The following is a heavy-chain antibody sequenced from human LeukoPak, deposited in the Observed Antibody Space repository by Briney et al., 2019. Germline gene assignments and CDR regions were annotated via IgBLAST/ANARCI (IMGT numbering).Heavy chain of an antibody. CDR3: ARVGSGSYHYFYGMGV. CDR2: IIPIYGTT. J-gene: IGHJ6*02. CDR1: GGTFSNFA. D-gene: IGHD1-26*01. Sequence: SVKVSCKASGGTFSNFAINWVRQAPGQGLEWMGGIIPIYGTTNCAQKFQGRVTITADESTGTAYMELSSLRSEDTAVYYCARVGSGSYHYFYGMGVWGQGTTVTVSS. V-gene: IGHV1-69*01.